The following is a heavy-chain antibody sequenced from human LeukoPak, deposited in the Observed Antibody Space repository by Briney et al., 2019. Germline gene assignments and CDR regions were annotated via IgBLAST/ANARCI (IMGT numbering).Heavy chain of an antibody. CDR3: TRNSGWYGLS. V-gene: IGHV3-53*01. CDR1: GFTVSSYY. D-gene: IGHD6-19*01. CDR2: IYTGGGR. Sequence: PGGSLRLSCAASGFTVSSYYMNWVRQAPGKELEWVSVIYTGGGRYYADSVRGRFTISRDNSNNTLFLHLNSLRGEDTAVYYCTRNSGWYGLSWGQGTLVTVSS. J-gene: IGHJ1*01.